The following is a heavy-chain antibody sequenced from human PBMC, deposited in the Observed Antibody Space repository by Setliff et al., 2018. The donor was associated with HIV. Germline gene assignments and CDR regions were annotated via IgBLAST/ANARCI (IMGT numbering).Heavy chain of an antibody. J-gene: IGHJ2*01. Sequence: SVKVSCKASGYTFTTYGITWVRQAPGQGLEWMGWIIPIFGTANYAQKFQGRVTITTDESTSTAYMELSSLRSEDTAVYYCARDQGAVAGPTYWYFDLWGRGTLVTVSS. D-gene: IGHD6-19*01. CDR2: IIPIFGTA. V-gene: IGHV1-69*05. CDR3: ARDQGAVAGPTYWYFDL. CDR1: GYTFTTYG.